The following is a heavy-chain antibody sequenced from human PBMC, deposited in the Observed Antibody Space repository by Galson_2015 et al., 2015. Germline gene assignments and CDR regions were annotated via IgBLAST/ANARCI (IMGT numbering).Heavy chain of an antibody. Sequence: KFQDRLTLTADKSTSTAYMRLSSLTSEDTAVYYCTRRRDYLDYWGQGTLVTVSS. CDR3: TRRRDYLDY. V-gene: IGHV1-69*02. J-gene: IGHJ4*02.